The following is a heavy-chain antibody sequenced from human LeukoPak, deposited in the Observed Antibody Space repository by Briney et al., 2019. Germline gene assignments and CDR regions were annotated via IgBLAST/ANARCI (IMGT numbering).Heavy chain of an antibody. J-gene: IGHJ4*02. CDR1: GFTFDDYA. D-gene: IGHD2-2*02. CDR3: AKALGGCDIYSNFDY. Sequence: QPGRSLRLSCAASGFTFDDYAMHWVRQAPGKGLEWVSGISWNSGSIGYVDSVKGRFTISRDNAKNSLYLQMNSLRAEDTALYYCAKALGGCDIYSNFDYWGQGTLVTVSS. V-gene: IGHV3-9*01. CDR2: ISWNSGSI.